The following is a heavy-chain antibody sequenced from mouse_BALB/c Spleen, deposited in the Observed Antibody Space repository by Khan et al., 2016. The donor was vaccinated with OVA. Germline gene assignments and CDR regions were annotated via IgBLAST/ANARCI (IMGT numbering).Heavy chain of an antibody. D-gene: IGHD2-14*01. Sequence: QVQLQQSGAELARPGASVKMSCKASGYTFTSYTMHWVKQRPGQGLEWIGYINPSSGYTNYNQKFKDKATLTADKSSSTAYMQLSSLTSEDSAVYYTAREAAYYRNDGWFAYWGQGTLVTVSA. CDR1: GYTFTSYT. CDR2: INPSSGYT. V-gene: IGHV1-4*01. J-gene: IGHJ3*01. CDR3: AREAAYYRNDGWFAY.